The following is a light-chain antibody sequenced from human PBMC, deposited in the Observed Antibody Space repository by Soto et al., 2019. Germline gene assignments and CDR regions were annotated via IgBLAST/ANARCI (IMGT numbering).Light chain of an antibody. Sequence: QSALTQPPSASGSPGQSVTISCTGTSSDVGGYKYVSWYQHHPGKAPKLMIYEVNKRPSGVPDRFSGSKSGNTASLTVSGLLPEDEADYYCSSYAGSNNLLFGGGTKVTVL. CDR2: EVN. V-gene: IGLV2-8*01. J-gene: IGLJ2*01. CDR3: SSYAGSNNLL. CDR1: SSDVGGYKY.